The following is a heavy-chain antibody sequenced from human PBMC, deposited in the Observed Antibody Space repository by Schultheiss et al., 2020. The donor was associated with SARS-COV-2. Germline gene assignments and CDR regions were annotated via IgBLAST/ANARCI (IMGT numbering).Heavy chain of an antibody. J-gene: IGHJ6*02. CDR2: IYYSGST. D-gene: IGHD6-19*01. Sequence: SQTLSLTCAVYGGSFSDYYWSWIRQPPGKGLEWIGYIYYSGSTNYNPSLKSRVTISVDKSKNQFSLKLSSVTAADTAVYYCARDYSSGSRYYYGMDVWGQGTTVTVSS. V-gene: IGHV4-59*12. CDR3: ARDYSSGSRYYYGMDV. CDR1: GGSFSDYY.